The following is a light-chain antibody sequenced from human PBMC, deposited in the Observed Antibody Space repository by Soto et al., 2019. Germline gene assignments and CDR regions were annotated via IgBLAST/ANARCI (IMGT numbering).Light chain of an antibody. CDR3: QQYYSYPFT. CDR1: QGISSY. V-gene: IGKV1-8*01. J-gene: IGKJ3*01. CDR2: AAS. Sequence: AIRMTQSPSSFSASTGDRVTITCRASQGISSYLAWYQQKPGTAPKLLIHAASTLQSGVPSRFSGSGSGTDFTLTSSCLQSEDFAIYYCQQYYSYPFTFGPGTKVNIK.